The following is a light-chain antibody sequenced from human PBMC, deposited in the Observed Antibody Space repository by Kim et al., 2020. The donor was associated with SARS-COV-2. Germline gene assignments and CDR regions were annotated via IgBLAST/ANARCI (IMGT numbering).Light chain of an antibody. J-gene: IGKJ1*01. CDR2: DAS. Sequence: LSPGERATLSCRASQSVSSYLAWYQQKPGQAPRLLIYDASNRATGIPARFSGSGSGTDFTLTISSLEPEDFAVYYCQQRSNWPGTFGKGTKVDIK. V-gene: IGKV3-11*01. CDR3: QQRSNWPGT. CDR1: QSVSSY.